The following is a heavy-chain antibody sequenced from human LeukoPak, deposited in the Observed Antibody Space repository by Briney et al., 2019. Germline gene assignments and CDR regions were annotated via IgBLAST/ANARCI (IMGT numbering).Heavy chain of an antibody. CDR3: ARDHYYDGRGRFDP. CDR2: VYFDGGT. V-gene: IGHV4-39*07. CDR1: GGSVTSGTYH. J-gene: IGHJ5*02. Sequence: SETLSLTCSVSGGSVTSGTYHWSWIRQPPGKGLEWIGCVYFDGGTHYKPSLQSRVTISVDTSKNQFSLRLSSVTAADTALYYCARDHYYDGRGRFDPWGQGTLVTVSS. D-gene: IGHD3-16*01.